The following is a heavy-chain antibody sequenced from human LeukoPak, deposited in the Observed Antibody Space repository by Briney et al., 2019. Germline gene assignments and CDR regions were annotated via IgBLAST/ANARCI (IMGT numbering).Heavy chain of an antibody. Sequence: GASVKVSCKASGGTFSSYAISWVRQAPGQGLEWMGGIIPIFGTANYAQKFQGRVTITADESTSTAYMELSSLRSEDTAVYYCASSYDFWSGTQVDYYYGMDVWGQRTTVTVSS. V-gene: IGHV1-69*13. CDR1: GGTFSSYA. D-gene: IGHD3-3*01. CDR2: IIPIFGTA. J-gene: IGHJ6*02. CDR3: ASSYDFWSGTQVDYYYGMDV.